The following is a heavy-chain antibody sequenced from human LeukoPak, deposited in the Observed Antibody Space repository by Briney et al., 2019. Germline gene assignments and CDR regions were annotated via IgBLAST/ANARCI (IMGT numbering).Heavy chain of an antibody. J-gene: IGHJ5*02. D-gene: IGHD2-15*01. V-gene: IGHV1-18*01. CDR3: ARDWDCIGDTRQNCFDP. CDR1: GYTFNTYG. Sequence: ASVRVSCKASGYTFNTYGISWVRQAPGQGLEWMGWISTYDGNTNYAQNLQGRVTMTTDTSTRTAYMELRSLTSDDTAVYYCARDWDCIGDTRQNCFDPWGQGTLVSVSS. CDR2: ISTYDGNT.